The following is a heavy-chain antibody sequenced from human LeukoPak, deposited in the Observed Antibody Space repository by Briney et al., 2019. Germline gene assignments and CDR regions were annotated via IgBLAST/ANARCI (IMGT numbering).Heavy chain of an antibody. J-gene: IGHJ4*02. CDR2: IYYSGST. Sequence: SETLSLTCTVSGGSISTYYWSWIRQPPGKGLEWIGHIYYSGSTNYDPSLKSRVTMSVYTSKNQFSLKLSSVTAADTAVYYFARGGGGYAFDYWGQGTLVTVSS. D-gene: IGHD5-12*01. CDR1: GGSISTYY. CDR3: ARGGGGYAFDY. V-gene: IGHV4-59*01.